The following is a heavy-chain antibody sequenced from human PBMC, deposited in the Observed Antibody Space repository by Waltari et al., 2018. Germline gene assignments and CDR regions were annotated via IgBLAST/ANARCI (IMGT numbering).Heavy chain of an antibody. J-gene: IGHJ4*02. CDR3: ARAIYSSSFLDY. CDR1: GGTFSSYA. D-gene: IGHD6-6*01. V-gene: IGHV1-69*08. Sequence: QVQLVQSGAEVKKPGSSVKVSCKASGGTFSSYAISWVRQAPGQGVEWMGRVIPIFGPANYAQKFRGRVTITADKSTSTAYMELSSLRSEDTAVYYCARAIYSSSFLDYWGQGTLVTVSS. CDR2: VIPIFGPA.